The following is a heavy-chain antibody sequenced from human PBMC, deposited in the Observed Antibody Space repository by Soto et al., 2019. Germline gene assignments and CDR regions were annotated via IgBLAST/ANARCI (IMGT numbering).Heavy chain of an antibody. CDR3: ARLGGYCSSTSCYGYYGMDV. V-gene: IGHV4-39*01. Sequence: QLQLQESGPGLVKPSETLSLTCSVSGGSLSSGPYSWGWIRQPPGKGLEWIGTFYYSGGTHYNPSLASRVTISGDTSKNQFSLKVPSVTAADTAIYYCARLGGYCSSTSCYGYYGMDVWGQGTTVTVSS. CDR2: FYYSGGT. D-gene: IGHD2-2*01. CDR1: GGSLSSGPYS. J-gene: IGHJ6*02.